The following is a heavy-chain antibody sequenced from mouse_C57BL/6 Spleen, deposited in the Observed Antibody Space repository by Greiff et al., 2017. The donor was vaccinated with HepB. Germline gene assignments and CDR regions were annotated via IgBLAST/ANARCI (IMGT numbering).Heavy chain of an antibody. J-gene: IGHJ2*01. CDR3: ARQEKLTGTWDY. V-gene: IGHV5-17*01. CDR1: GFTFSDYG. CDR2: ISSGSSTI. D-gene: IGHD4-1*01. Sequence: DVMLVESGGGLVKPGGSLKLSCAASGFTFSDYGMHWVRQAPEKGLEWVAYISSGSSTIYYADTVKGRFTISRDNAKNTLFLQRTSLRSEDTAMYYCARQEKLTGTWDYWGQGTTRTVSS.